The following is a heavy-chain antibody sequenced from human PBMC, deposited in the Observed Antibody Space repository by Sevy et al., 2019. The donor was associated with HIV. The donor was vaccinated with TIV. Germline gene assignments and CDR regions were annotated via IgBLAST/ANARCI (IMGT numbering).Heavy chain of an antibody. V-gene: IGHV1-24*01. J-gene: IGHJ4*02. CDR2: FDPEDGDPEDGKT. Sequence: ASVKVSCKVSGYTLTQFSKHWVRQAPGKGLEWMTTFDPEDGDPEDGKTIYAQKFLGRVTMTEVTSTDTAYMELSSLRSDDTAVYYCATTKDYYDSRGYPFDYWGQGTLVTISS. CDR1: GYTLTQFS. CDR3: ATTKDYYDSRGYPFDY. D-gene: IGHD3-22*01.